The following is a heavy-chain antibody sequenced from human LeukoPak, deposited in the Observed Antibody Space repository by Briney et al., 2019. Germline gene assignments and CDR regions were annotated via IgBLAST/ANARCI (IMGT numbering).Heavy chain of an antibody. CDR3: ARGGWYGDY. D-gene: IGHD6-19*01. J-gene: IGHJ4*02. CDR2: IETDGSST. Sequence: GGSLRLFCAASGLTFSSYWMHWVRQVPGKGLLWVARIETDGSSTAYADSVKGRFTISRDNAKNTLYLQMNSLRAEDTAVYYCARGGWYGDYWGQGTLVTVSS. V-gene: IGHV3-74*01. CDR1: GLTFSSYW.